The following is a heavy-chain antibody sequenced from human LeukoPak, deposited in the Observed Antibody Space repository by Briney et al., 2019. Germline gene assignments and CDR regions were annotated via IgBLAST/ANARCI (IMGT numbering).Heavy chain of an antibody. CDR3: ARGGYCSGGSCYSIRWFDP. Sequence: PSQTLSLTCTVSGDSISSGGYYWSWIRQHPGKGLEWIGYIYYSGGTYYNPSLKSRVILSVDTSENQFSLKLSSVTAADTAVYYCARGGYCSGGSCYSIRWFDPWGQGTLVTVS. V-gene: IGHV4-31*03. CDR1: GDSISSGGYY. D-gene: IGHD2-15*01. CDR2: IYYSGGT. J-gene: IGHJ5*02.